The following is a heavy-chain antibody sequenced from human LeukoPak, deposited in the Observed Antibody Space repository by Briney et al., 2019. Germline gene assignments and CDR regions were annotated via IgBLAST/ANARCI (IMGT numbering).Heavy chain of an antibody. CDR2: ISSSSSTI. Sequence: PGGSLRLSCAASGFTFSSYSMNWVRQAPGKGLEWVSYISSSSSTIYYADSVKGRFTISRDNAKNSLYLQMNSLRAEDTAVYYGARERYGSGSYYDYYYYYMDVWGKGTTVTVSS. V-gene: IGHV3-48*04. CDR1: GFTFSSYS. CDR3: ARERYGSGSYYDYYYYYMDV. J-gene: IGHJ6*03. D-gene: IGHD3-10*01.